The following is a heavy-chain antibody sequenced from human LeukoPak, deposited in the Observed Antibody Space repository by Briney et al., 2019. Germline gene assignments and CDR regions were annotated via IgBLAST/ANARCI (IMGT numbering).Heavy chain of an antibody. CDR1: GGSISSYY. CDR3: ASGIQAGTVPY. D-gene: IGHD6-13*01. V-gene: IGHV4-59*08. J-gene: IGHJ4*02. CDR2: IYHSGST. Sequence: SETLSLTCTVSGGSISSYYWSWIRQPPGKGLEWIGYIYHSGSTNYNPSLKSRVTISVDTSKNQFSLRLSSVTAADTAVYYCASGIQAGTVPYWGQGTLVTVSS.